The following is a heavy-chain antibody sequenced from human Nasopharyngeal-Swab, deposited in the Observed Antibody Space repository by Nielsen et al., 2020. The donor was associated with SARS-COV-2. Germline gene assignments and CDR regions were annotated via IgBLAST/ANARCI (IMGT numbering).Heavy chain of an antibody. Sequence: LRLSCTVSGGSISSGDYYWSWIRQPPGKGLEWVGYIYYSGATYYNPSLKSRVTIPLDTSKNQFSLKLNSVTAADTAVYYCASHIVVVPAAIDHWGQGTLVTVSS. V-gene: IGHV4-30-4*08. D-gene: IGHD2-2*01. J-gene: IGHJ4*02. CDR2: IYYSGAT. CDR1: GGSISSGDYY. CDR3: ASHIVVVPAAIDH.